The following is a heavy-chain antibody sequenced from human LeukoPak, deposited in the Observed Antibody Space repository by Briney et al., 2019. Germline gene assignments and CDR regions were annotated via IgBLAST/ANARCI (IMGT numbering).Heavy chain of an antibody. Sequence: PGGSLRLSCAASGFTFSSYGMNWVRQAPGKGLEWVSDISGSGGNTHYADSVKGRFTMSRDNSKNTLYLQMSSLRVEDTAIYYCAKQGDRAYFDYWGQGTLVTVSS. J-gene: IGHJ4*02. CDR3: AKQGDRAYFDY. CDR1: GFTFSSYG. V-gene: IGHV3-23*01. D-gene: IGHD3-10*01. CDR2: ISGSGGNT.